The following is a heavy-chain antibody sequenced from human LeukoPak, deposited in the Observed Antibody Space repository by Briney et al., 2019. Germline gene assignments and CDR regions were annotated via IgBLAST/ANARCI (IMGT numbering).Heavy chain of an antibody. CDR2: IIPIFGTA. D-gene: IGHD3-16*01. Sequence: GSSVKVSCKASGRTFSSYAISWVRQAPGQGLEWMGGIIPIFGTANYAQKLQGRVTMTTDTSTSTAYMELRSLRSDDTAVYYCARDNRRSGEEENYFDYWGQGALVTVSS. V-gene: IGHV1-69*05. J-gene: IGHJ4*02. CDR3: ARDNRRSGEEENYFDY. CDR1: GRTFSSYA.